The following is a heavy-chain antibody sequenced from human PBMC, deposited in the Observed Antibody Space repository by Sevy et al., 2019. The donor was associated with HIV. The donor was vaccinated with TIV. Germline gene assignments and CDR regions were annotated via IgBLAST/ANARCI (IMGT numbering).Heavy chain of an antibody. CDR2: IKQDGSEK. CDR3: AKEGPLGKSEDWYLDL. CDR1: GFTFSSYW. J-gene: IGHJ2*01. D-gene: IGHD7-27*01. Sequence: GGSLRLSCAASGFTFSSYWMSWVRQAPGKGLEWVANIKQDGSEKYYVDSVKGRFTISRDNSKNTVFLQMDSLREDDTAVYYCAKEGPLGKSEDWYLDLWGRGTLVTVSS. V-gene: IGHV3-7*01.